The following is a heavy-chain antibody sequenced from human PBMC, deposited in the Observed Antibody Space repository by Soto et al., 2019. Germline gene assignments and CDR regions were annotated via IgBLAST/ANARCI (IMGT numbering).Heavy chain of an antibody. D-gene: IGHD2-15*01. V-gene: IGHV3-53*01. J-gene: IGHJ3*02. Sequence: DVQVVESGGGLIQPGGSLRLSCAASGFTVSGKKYITWVRQAPGQGLEWVSALYIADGTFYADSVRGRFTVSIDSSKNTVYLQLKNLSPEDTAVYFCASWLLREHAFDSWGLGKMVTVSS. CDR2: LYIADGT. CDR1: GFTVSGKKY. CDR3: ASWLLREHAFDS.